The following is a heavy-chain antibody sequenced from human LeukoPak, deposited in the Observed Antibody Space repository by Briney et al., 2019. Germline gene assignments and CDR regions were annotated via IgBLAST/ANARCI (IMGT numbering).Heavy chain of an antibody. D-gene: IGHD6-19*01. CDR1: GSNFGSDA. CDR2: IWYDGSND. J-gene: IGHJ4*02. Sequence: GGSLRLSCTASGSNFGSDAMHWVRQAPGKGLEWVAFIWYDGSNDHYADSVKGRFTISRDNSKNTVCLQMNSLRVEDTAVYYCARDPSGSGWSLNNWGQGTLVTVSS. CDR3: ARDPSGSGWSLNN. V-gene: IGHV3-33*01.